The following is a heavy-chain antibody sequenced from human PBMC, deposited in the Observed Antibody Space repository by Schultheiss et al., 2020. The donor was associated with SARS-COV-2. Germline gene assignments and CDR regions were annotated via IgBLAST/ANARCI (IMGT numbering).Heavy chain of an antibody. CDR3: ARGQPIWELHVGHWFDP. D-gene: IGHD1-26*01. V-gene: IGHV1-69*13. Sequence: SVKVSCKASGGTFSSYAISWVRQAPGQGLEWMGGIIPIFGTANYAQKFQGRVTITADESTSTAYMELSSLRSEDTAVYYCARGQPIWELHVGHWFDPWGQGTLVTVS. CDR1: GGTFSSYA. CDR2: IIPIFGTA. J-gene: IGHJ5*02.